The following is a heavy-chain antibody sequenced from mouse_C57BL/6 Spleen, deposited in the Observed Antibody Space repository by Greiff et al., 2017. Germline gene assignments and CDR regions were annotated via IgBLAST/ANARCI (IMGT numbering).Heavy chain of an antibody. D-gene: IGHD2-4*01. J-gene: IGHJ4*01. CDR3: TGGYDYSGGYYAMDY. CDR1: GFTFSNYW. V-gene: IGHV6-3*01. Sequence: EVQLQQSGGGLVQPGGSMKLSCVASGFTFSNYWMNWVRQSPEKGLEWVAQIRLKSDNYATHYAESVKGRFTISRDDSKSSVYLQMNNLRAEDTGIYYCTGGYDYSGGYYAMDYWGQGTSVTVSS. CDR2: IRLKSDNYAT.